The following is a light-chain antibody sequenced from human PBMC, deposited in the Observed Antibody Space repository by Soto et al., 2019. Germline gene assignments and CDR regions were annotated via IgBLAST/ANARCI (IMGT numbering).Light chain of an antibody. CDR2: HVT. CDR1: SSDVGGHDY. CDR3: SSYTSGSTFV. J-gene: IGLJ1*01. V-gene: IGLV2-14*01. Sequence: QSVLTQSASVSGSPGQSITISCTGTSSDVGGHDYVSWYQQHPGKAPTLMIYHVTNRPSGVSSRFSGSKSGNTAFLIISGLQAEDEADYYCSSYTSGSTFVFGTGTKVTVL.